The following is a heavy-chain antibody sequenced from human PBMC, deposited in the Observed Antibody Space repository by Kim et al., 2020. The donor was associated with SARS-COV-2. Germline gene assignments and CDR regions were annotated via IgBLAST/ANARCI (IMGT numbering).Heavy chain of an antibody. CDR2: INHNGST. Sequence: SETLSLTCAVYGGSFSDYYWTWIRQPPGKGLEWIGEINHNGSTNYNPSLKNRVTISIDTSKKQFSVKLTSVTAADTAVYYCARSPEFAVTGRGIDYWGQGTLVTVSS. D-gene: IGHD6-19*01. V-gene: IGHV4-34*01. J-gene: IGHJ4*02. CDR3: ARSPEFAVTGRGIDY. CDR1: GGSFSDYY.